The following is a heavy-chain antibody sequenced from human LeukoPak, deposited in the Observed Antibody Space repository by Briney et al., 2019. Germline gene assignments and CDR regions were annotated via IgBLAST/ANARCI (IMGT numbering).Heavy chain of an antibody. D-gene: IGHD6-19*01. CDR1: GFTFSSYA. J-gene: IGHJ4*02. CDR2: ISGSGGST. CDR3: AKDSQYSSGWGFTDY. V-gene: IGHV3-23*01. Sequence: GGSLRLSCAASGFTFSSYAMSWVRQAPGKGLEWVSAISGSGGSTYCADSVKGRFTISRDNSKNTLYLQMNSLRAEDTAVYYCAKDSQYSSGWGFTDYWGQGTLVTVSS.